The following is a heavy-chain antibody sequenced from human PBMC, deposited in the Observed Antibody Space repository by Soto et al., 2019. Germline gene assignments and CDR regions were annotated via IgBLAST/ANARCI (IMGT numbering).Heavy chain of an antibody. Sequence: ASVKVSCKASGGTFSSYAISWVRQAPGQGLEWMGGIIPIFGTANYAQKFQGRVTITADESTSTAYMELSSLRSEDTAVYYCAENVVAAKGYFAYWGQGTLVTVSS. D-gene: IGHD2-15*01. J-gene: IGHJ4*02. CDR3: AENVVAAKGYFAY. CDR1: GGTFSSYA. V-gene: IGHV1-69*13. CDR2: IIPIFGTA.